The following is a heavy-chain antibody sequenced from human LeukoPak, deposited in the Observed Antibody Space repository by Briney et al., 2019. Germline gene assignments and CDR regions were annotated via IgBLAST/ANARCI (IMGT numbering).Heavy chain of an antibody. CDR3: AIYDSSLSLFDY. D-gene: IGHD3-22*01. CDR1: GFTFDDYA. V-gene: IGHV3-53*01. Sequence: GRSLRLSCAASGFTFDDYAMHWVRQAPGKGLEWVSVIYSGGSTYYADSVKGRFTISRDNSKNTLYLQMNSLRAEDTAVYYCAIYDSSLSLFDYWGQGTLVTVSS. J-gene: IGHJ4*02. CDR2: IYSGGST.